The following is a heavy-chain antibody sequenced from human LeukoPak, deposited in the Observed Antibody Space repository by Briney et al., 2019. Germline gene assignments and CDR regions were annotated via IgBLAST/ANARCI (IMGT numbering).Heavy chain of an antibody. D-gene: IGHD6-19*01. J-gene: IGHJ4*02. V-gene: IGHV4-34*01. Sequence: LETLSLTCAVYGGSFSGYYWSWIRQPPGKGLEWIGEINHSGSTNYNPSLKSRVTISVDTSKNQFSLKLSSVTAADTAVYYCARPQGWLGTQPFDYWGQGTLVTVSS. CDR1: GGSFSGYY. CDR3: ARPQGWLGTQPFDY. CDR2: INHSGST.